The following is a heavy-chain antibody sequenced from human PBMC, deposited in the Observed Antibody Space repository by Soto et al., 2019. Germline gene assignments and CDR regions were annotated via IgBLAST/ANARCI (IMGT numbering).Heavy chain of an antibody. V-gene: IGHV1-8*02. CDR3: ARSQTSGWRNDAFDI. CDR1: GGTFSSYA. D-gene: IGHD6-19*01. CDR2: MNPNSGIT. J-gene: IGHJ3*02. Sequence: GASVKVSCKASGGTFSSYAISWVRQAPGQGLEWMGWMNPNSGITGYAQKFQGRVTMTRNTSISTAYMELSSLRSEDTAVYYCARSQTSGWRNDAFDIWGQGTMVTVSS.